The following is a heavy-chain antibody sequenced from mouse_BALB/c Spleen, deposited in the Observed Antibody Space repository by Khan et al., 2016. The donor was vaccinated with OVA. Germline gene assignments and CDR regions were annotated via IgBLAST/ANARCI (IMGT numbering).Heavy chain of an antibody. CDR2: MIYSGNT. CDR3: ARSTYRYAFAY. V-gene: IGHV3-8*02. D-gene: IGHD2-14*01. CDR1: GDSITSGY. J-gene: IGHJ3*01. Sequence: EVQLQESGPSLVKPSQTLSLTCSVTGDSITSGYWSWIRKFPGHKLEYMGYMIYSGNTYYNPSLKSRISITRHTSKTQYYLQLNSVTTEDTATYYCARSTYRYAFAYWGQETLVTVAA.